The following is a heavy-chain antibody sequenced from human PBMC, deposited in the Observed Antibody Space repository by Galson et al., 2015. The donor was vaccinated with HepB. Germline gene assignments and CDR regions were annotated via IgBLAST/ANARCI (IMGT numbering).Heavy chain of an antibody. D-gene: IGHD3-10*01. Sequence: SVKVSCKASGGTFSSYTISWVRQAPGQGLEWMGRIIPILGIANYAQKFQGRVTITAGKSTSTAYMELSSLRSEDAAVYYCASRNYCGSGSYNDWGQGTLVTVSS. V-gene: IGHV1-69*02. J-gene: IGHJ4*02. CDR3: ASRNYCGSGSYND. CDR1: GGTFSSYT. CDR2: IIPILGIA.